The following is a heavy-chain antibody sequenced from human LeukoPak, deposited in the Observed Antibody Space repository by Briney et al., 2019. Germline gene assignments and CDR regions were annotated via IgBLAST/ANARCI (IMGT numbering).Heavy chain of an antibody. Sequence: PGGSLRLSCAASGFTFSSYEMNWVRQAPGKGLEHVSVISSNGGITYYADSVKGRFTISRDNSKNTLNLQMGSLRPEDMALYYCTKVGELSPDAFDSWGQGTMVTVSS. J-gene: IGHJ3*02. CDR1: GFTFSSYE. CDR3: TKVGELSPDAFDS. V-gene: IGHV3-64*02. D-gene: IGHD3-16*02. CDR2: ISSNGGIT.